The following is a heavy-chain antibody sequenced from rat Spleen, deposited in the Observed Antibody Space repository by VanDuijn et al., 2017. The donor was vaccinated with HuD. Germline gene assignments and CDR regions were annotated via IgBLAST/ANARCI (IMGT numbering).Heavy chain of an antibody. J-gene: IGHJ3*01. CDR1: GFTFSNYG. Sequence: EVQLVESDGGLVQPGRSLKLSCAASGFTFSNYGMAWVRQAPTKGLEWVASISTGGGNTHYRDSVKGRFTISRDNAKSTLYLQMDSLRSEDTATYYCTTRPYYSSLNWFPYWGQGTLVTVSS. D-gene: IGHD1-2*01. CDR2: ISTGGGNT. CDR3: TTRPYYSSLNWFPY. V-gene: IGHV5S13*01.